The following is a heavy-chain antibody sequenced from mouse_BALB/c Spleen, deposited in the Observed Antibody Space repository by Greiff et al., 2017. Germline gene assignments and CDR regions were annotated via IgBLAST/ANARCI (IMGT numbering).Heavy chain of an antibody. CDR2: ISYDGSN. J-gene: IGHJ4*01. CDR3: ARGNLLWSPYAMDY. D-gene: IGHD2-1*01. Sequence: ESGPGLVKPSQSPSLTCSVTGYSITSGYYWNWIRQFPGNKLEWMGYISYDGSNNYNPSLKNRISITRDTSKNQFFLKLNSVTTEDTATYYCARGNLLWSPYAMDYWGQGTSVTVSS. V-gene: IGHV3-6*02. CDR1: GYSITSGYY.